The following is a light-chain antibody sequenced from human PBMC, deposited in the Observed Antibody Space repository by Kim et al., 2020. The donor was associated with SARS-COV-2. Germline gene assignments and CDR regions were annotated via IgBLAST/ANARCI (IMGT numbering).Light chain of an antibody. J-gene: IGLJ3*02. CDR3: SSYAGSNNWV. V-gene: IGLV2-8*01. CDR2: EVT. CDR1: SSDVGRYNY. Sequence: GQSVTISCTGTSSDVGRYNYVSWYQQHPGKAPKLMIFEVTKRPSGVPDRFSGSKSGNTASLTVSGLQAEDEADYYCSSYAGSNNWVFGGGTQLTVL.